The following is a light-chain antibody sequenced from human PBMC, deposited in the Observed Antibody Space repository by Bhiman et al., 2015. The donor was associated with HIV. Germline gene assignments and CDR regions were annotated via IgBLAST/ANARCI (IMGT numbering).Light chain of an antibody. V-gene: IGLV2-14*03. Sequence: QSALTQPASVSGSPGQSITISCTGTSSDVGGYKHVSWYQQHPGKAPKVMIYDVSKRPSGVSNRFSGSKSANTASLTISGLQAEDEADYYCSSYASSSTLVFGGGTQLTVL. CDR2: DVS. CDR3: SSYASSSTLV. J-gene: IGLJ2*01. CDR1: SSDVGGYKH.